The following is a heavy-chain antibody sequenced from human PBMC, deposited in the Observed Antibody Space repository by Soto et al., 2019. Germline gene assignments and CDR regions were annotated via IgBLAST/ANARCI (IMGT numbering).Heavy chain of an antibody. D-gene: IGHD3-10*01. Sequence: SETLSLTCAVYGGSFSGYYWSWIRQPPGKGLEWIGEINHSGSTNYNPSLKSRVTISLDTSKNQFSLKLSSVTAADTAVYYCARERGFYYYYGMDVWGQGTTVTVSS. CDR2: INHSGST. CDR3: ARERGFYYYYGMDV. J-gene: IGHJ6*02. CDR1: GGSFSGYY. V-gene: IGHV4-34*01.